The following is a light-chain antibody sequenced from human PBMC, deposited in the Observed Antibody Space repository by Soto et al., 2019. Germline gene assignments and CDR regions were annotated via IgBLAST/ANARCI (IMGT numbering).Light chain of an antibody. V-gene: IGKV1-5*01. CDR1: QSIGRF. CDR2: DAS. Sequence: DIQMTQSPSTLSASVGDRVTITCRASQSIGRFLAWYQHQPGKDPXXLIYDASTLESGVPSRFSGTGSGTEFTFSITSLQPEDFGTYYCQQCYMGWTFGQGTKVDIK. J-gene: IGKJ1*01. CDR3: QQCYMGWT.